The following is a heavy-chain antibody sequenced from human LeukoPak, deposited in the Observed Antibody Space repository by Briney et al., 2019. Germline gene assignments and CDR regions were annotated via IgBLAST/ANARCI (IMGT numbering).Heavy chain of an antibody. D-gene: IGHD5-24*01. Sequence: GRSLRLSCAASGFTFDDYVMHWVRQAPGKGLEWVLNISWNSRSIGYADSVKGRFTISRDNAKNSLYLQMNSLRAEDTALYYCAKDKYGDNDYYFYGLDVWGQGTTVTVSS. CDR3: AKDKYGDNDYYFYGLDV. V-gene: IGHV3-9*01. J-gene: IGHJ6*02. CDR2: ISWNSRSI. CDR1: GFTFDDYV.